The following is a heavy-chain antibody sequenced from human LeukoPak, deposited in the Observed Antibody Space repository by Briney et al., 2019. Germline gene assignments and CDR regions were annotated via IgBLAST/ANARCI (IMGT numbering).Heavy chain of an antibody. CDR1: GFTFSNAW. J-gene: IGHJ4*02. CDR2: IKSKTDGETT. D-gene: IGHD3-22*01. CDR3: TTRGYYSDSTGYLDY. V-gene: IGHV3-15*01. Sequence: KSGGSLRLSCAASGFTFSNAWLTWVRQAPGKGLEWLGRIKSKTDGETTDYAAPVKGRFTISRDDSKNTLSLQMNSLKTEDTAVYYCTTRGYYSDSTGYLDYWGQGSLVTVSS.